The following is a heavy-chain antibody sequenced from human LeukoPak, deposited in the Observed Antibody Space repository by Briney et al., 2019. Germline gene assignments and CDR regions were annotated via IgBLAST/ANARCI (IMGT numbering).Heavy chain of an antibody. CDR2: ISYDGSNK. D-gene: IGHD3-10*01. CDR3: ARTTTPHYYGSGSYALGY. J-gene: IGHJ4*02. V-gene: IGHV3-30*03. CDR1: GFTFSSSG. Sequence: GGSLRLSCAASGFTFSSSGMSWVRQAPGKGLEWVAVISYDGSNKFYADSVKGRFTISRDNSKNTLYLQMSSLSAEDTAVYYCARTTTPHYYGSGSYALGYWGQGTLVTVPS.